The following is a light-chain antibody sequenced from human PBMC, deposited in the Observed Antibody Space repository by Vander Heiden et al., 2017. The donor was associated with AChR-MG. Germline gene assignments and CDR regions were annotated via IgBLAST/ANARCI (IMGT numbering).Light chain of an antibody. V-gene: IGKV1-39*01. CDR2: VAS. J-gene: IGKJ1*01. CDR1: HGISNY. CDR3: QQRHSTPHT. Sequence: DIQMTQSPSSLSASVGDRVTITCRADHGISNYVNWYRQKPGKAPELLIYVASTLQSGVPSRFSGSGSGTDFTLAISKLQPEDSATYFCQQRHSTPHTFGQGTRVEI.